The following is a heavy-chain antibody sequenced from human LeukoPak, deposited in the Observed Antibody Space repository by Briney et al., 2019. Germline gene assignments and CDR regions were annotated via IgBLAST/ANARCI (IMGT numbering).Heavy chain of an antibody. D-gene: IGHD2-21*02. V-gene: IGHV3-21*01. J-gene: IGHJ4*02. Sequence: GGSLRLSCAASGFTFSSYSMNWVRQAPGKGLEWVSSISSSSSYIYYADSVKGRFTISRDNAKNSLYLQMNSLRAEDTAVYYCARFGDGWGALDYWGQGTLVTVSS. CDR1: GFTFSSYS. CDR3: ARFGDGWGALDY. CDR2: ISSSSSYI.